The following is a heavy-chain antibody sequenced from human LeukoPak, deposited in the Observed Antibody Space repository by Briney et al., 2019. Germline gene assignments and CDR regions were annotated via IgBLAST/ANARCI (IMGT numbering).Heavy chain of an antibody. V-gene: IGHV4-39*01. CDR2: IYYSGST. J-gene: IGHJ5*02. CDR1: GGSISSSSYY. CDR3: ARIESGRLLDP. D-gene: IGHD2-21*01. Sequence: SETLSLTCTVSGGSISSSSYYWGWIRQPPGKGLEWIGSIYYSGSTYYNPSLKSRVTISVDSSKNQFSLKLSLVAAADTAVYVCARIESGRLLDPWGPGTLVTVSS.